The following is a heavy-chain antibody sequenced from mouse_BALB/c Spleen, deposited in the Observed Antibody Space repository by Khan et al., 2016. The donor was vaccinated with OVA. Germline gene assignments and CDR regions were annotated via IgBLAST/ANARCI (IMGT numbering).Heavy chain of an antibody. V-gene: IGHV1-77*01. J-gene: IGHJ3*01. CDR2: IYPGIGNT. CDR3: ARSGTGSVLY. D-gene: IGHD4-1*01. CDR1: GYTFTDYY. Sequence: QVQLQQSGAELARPGASVTLSCKASGYTFTDYYINWVRQRTGQGLEWIGDIYPGIGNTYYNAKFKGKATLTADKSSRTAYMQLSSLTSEDSAVYCCARSGTGSVLYWGQGTLVTVSA.